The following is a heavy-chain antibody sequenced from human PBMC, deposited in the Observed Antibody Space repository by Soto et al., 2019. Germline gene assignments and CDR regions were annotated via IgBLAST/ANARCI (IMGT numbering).Heavy chain of an antibody. Sequence: SETLSLTCTVSSGSVSTYYWSWIRQPAGKGLEWIGRIFINGNTNYNPSLRSRVNMSVDTSKGHLPLNLTTVTAADPAVYFCARSGGSYTFDSWGRGILVAVAS. CDR2: IFINGNT. CDR1: SGSVSTYY. J-gene: IGHJ4*02. D-gene: IGHD1-26*01. V-gene: IGHV4-4*07. CDR3: ARSGGSYTFDS.